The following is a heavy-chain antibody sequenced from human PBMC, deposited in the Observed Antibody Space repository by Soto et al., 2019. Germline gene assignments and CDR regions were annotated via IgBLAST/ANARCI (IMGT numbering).Heavy chain of an antibody. J-gene: IGHJ5*02. Sequence: SETLSLTSTVYGDSITNYYWSWIRQPPGKGLEWVGNIYYTGSTNYNPSLKSRVTISIDTSKNQFSLRLSSVTAADTAVYYCARDSRVPTWGQGTLVTVS. V-gene: IGHV4-59*01. CDR2: IYYTGST. CDR3: ARDSRVPT. CDR1: GDSITNYY.